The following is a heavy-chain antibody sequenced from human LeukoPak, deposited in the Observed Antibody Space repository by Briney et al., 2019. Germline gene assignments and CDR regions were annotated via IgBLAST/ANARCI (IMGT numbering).Heavy chain of an antibody. J-gene: IGHJ5*02. V-gene: IGHV1-2*02. CDR1: GYIFIDYY. CDR2: INPNNGGT. D-gene: IGHD5-18*01. Sequence: ASVKVSCKTSGYIFIDYYLHWVRQAPGQGLERMGWINPNNGGTHYAQKFQGRVTVTRDTSIRTAYMELSGLRSDDTALYYCARDNNTAVSAFDPWGQGTLVTVSS. CDR3: ARDNNTAVSAFDP.